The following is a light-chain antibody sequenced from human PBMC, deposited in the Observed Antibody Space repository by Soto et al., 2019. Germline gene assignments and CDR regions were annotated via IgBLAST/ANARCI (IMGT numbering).Light chain of an antibody. CDR1: SSDVGGYNY. Sequence: QSVLTQPASMSGSPGQSITISCTGTSSDVGGYNYVSWYQQHPGKAPKLMIYDVSNRPSGVSNRFSGSKSGNTASLTISGLQPEDEADYYCSSYTSSSTFVVFGGGTKLTVL. V-gene: IGLV2-14*01. CDR3: SSYTSSSTFVV. CDR2: DVS. J-gene: IGLJ2*01.